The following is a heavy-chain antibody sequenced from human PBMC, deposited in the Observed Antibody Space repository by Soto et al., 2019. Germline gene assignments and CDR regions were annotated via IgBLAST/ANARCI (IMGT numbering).Heavy chain of an antibody. CDR1: GFTFSSYG. D-gene: IGHD5-12*01. V-gene: IGHV3-30*18. CDR2: ISYDGSNK. Sequence: GGSLRLSCAASGFTFSSYGMHWVRQAPGKGLEWVAVISYDGSNKYYADSVKGRFTISRDNSKNTLYLQMNSLRAEDTAVYYCAKPDIRDGYNPQPFYFDYWGQGTLVTVSS. CDR3: AKPDIRDGYNPQPFYFDY. J-gene: IGHJ4*02.